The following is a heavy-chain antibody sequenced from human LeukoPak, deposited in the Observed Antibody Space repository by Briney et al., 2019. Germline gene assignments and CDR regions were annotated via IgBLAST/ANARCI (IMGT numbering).Heavy chain of an antibody. J-gene: IGHJ4*02. CDR3: ARTLYIAAVPGGFDY. CDR2: INPKNAGT. Sequence: ASVKVSCKASGYTFTGYYLHWVRQAPGQGLEWMGWINPKNAGTNFAQRFQGRVTMTRDTSISAVYMELSRLRSDDTALYYCARTLYIAAVPGGFDYWGQGTLVTVSS. D-gene: IGHD6-13*01. CDR1: GYTFTGYY. V-gene: IGHV1-2*02.